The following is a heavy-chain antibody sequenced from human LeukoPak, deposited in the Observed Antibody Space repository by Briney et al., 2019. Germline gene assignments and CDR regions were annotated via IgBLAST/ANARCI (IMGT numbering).Heavy chain of an antibody. Sequence: ASVKVSCKASGYTFTTSTMHWVRQVPGQRLEWMGCINAGNDNTEFSERFQGRVTITRDTSASTVYMELSSLSSGDTAVYYCARDMTGAAGYCGTTSCGEPTPNDYWGQGTLVTVSS. CDR1: GYTFTTST. CDR3: ARDMTGAAGYCGTTSCGEPTPNDY. V-gene: IGHV1-3*01. D-gene: IGHD2-2*01. J-gene: IGHJ4*02. CDR2: INAGNDNT.